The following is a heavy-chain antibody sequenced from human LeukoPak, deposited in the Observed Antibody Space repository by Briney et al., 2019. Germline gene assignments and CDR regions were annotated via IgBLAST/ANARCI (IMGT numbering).Heavy chain of an antibody. CDR2: IRYDGSNK. CDR3: AKSGEVLVTPYAFDI. J-gene: IGHJ3*02. CDR1: GFTFSSYG. V-gene: IGHV3-30*02. D-gene: IGHD4-23*01. Sequence: GGSLRLSCAASGFTFSSYGMHWVRQAPGKGLEWVAFIRYDGSNKYYADSVKGRFTISRDNSKNTLYLQMNSLRAEDTAVYYCAKSGEVLVTPYAFDIWGQGTMVTVSS.